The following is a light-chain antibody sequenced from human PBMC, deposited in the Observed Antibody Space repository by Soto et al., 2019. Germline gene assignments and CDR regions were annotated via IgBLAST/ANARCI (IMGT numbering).Light chain of an antibody. Sequence: QSALTQPRSVSGSPGQSVTISCTGTSSDVGGYNFVSWCQQHPGKAPTLMIYDVSKRPSGVPDRFSGSKSGNTAALTISGLQAEDEAVYDCCSYAGSYTWVFGSGTKVTVL. CDR2: DVS. J-gene: IGLJ1*01. CDR3: CSYAGSYTWV. CDR1: SSDVGGYNF. V-gene: IGLV2-11*01.